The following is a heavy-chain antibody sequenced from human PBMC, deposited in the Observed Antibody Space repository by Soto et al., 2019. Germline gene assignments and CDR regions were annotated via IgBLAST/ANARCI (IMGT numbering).Heavy chain of an antibody. CDR3: ARVKHRITIFGVVIFDWFDP. Sequence: ASVKVSCKASGYTFTSYDINWVRQATGQGLGWMGWMNPNSGNTGYAQKFQGRVTMTRNTSISTAYMELSSLRSEDTAVYYCARVKHRITIFGVVIFDWFDPWGQGTLVTVSS. CDR2: MNPNSGNT. V-gene: IGHV1-8*01. CDR1: GYTFTSYD. D-gene: IGHD3-3*01. J-gene: IGHJ5*02.